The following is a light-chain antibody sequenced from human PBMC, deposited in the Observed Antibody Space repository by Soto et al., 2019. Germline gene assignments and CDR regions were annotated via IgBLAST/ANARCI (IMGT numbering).Light chain of an antibody. J-gene: IGKJ1*01. CDR1: QSVGTW. V-gene: IGKV1-5*01. CDR3: QQYNSYST. Sequence: DIQMTQSPSTLSASVGGRVTITCRASQSVGTWVAWYQQKPGKAPKLLIYGASNLESGVPSRFSGSGSGTEFTLTISSLQPDDFATYYCQQYNSYSTFGQGTKVDI. CDR2: GAS.